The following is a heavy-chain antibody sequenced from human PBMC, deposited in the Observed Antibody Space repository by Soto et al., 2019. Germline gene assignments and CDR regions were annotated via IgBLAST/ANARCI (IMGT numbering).Heavy chain of an antibody. J-gene: IGHJ4*02. Sequence: GGSLRLSCAASGFTFNSYSMNWVRQAPGKGLEWISYITMGGGAMYYADPVKGRFTISRDNVNNSLYLQMNSLTAEDTAVYYCARDVAHAFDYWGQGILVTVSS. CDR2: ITMGGGAM. CDR3: ARDVAHAFDY. CDR1: GFTFNSYS. V-gene: IGHV3-48*01.